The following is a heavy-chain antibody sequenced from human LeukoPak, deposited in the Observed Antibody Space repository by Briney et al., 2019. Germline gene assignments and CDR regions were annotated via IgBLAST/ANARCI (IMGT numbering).Heavy chain of an antibody. CDR1: GYSFTSSC. J-gene: IGHJ4*02. V-gene: IGHV5-51*01. D-gene: IGHD4-23*01. CDR3: ARRSYGGKDFDY. CDR2: IYPGDSYT. Sequence: GESLKFSCKGSGYSFTSSCLSWVRQMPGKGLAWMEIIYPGDSYTRYSPSFKAHVTISADKSITTAYLQCISLKASHAAMYYCARRSYGGKDFDYWGQGTLVTVSS.